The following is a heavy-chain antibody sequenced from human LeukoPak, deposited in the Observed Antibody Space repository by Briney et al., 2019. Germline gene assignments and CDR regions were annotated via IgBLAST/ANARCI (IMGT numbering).Heavy chain of an antibody. CDR3: ARDFLTQSHYIAAPSNWFDP. D-gene: IGHD6-6*01. CDR1: GGSFSGYY. J-gene: IGHJ5*02. V-gene: IGHV4-34*01. CDR2: INHSGST. Sequence: SETLSLTCAVYGGSFSGYYWSWIRQPPGKGLEWIGEINHSGSTNYNPSLKSRVTISVDTSKNQFSLKLSSVTAADTAVYYCARDFLTQSHYIAAPSNWFDPWGQGTLVTVSS.